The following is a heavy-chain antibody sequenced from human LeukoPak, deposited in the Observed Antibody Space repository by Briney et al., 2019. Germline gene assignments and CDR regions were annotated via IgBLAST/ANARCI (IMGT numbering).Heavy chain of an antibody. D-gene: IGHD3-22*01. V-gene: IGHV3-15*01. Sequence: PGGSLRLSCAASGFTFSNAWMSWVRQAPGKGLEWVGRIKSKTDGGTTDYAAPVKGRFTISRDDSKNTLYLQMNSLKTEDTAVYYCTTRITMIVVVITTRVFDYWGQGTLVTVSS. CDR2: IKSKTDGGTT. J-gene: IGHJ4*02. CDR1: GFTFSNAW. CDR3: TTRITMIVVVITTRVFDY.